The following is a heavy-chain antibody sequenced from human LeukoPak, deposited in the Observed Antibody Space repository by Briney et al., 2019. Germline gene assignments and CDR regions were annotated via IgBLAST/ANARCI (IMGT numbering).Heavy chain of an antibody. J-gene: IGHJ5*01. CDR2: IYYSGST. D-gene: IGHD5-18*01. CDR1: RGAVRGDRAY. Sequence: PSETLSLTCIDSRGAVRGDRAYWGWIRLPPGKGLEWLGTIYYSGSTYINPSLRGRVTLSVDTSKNQYSLRLNSVTAADTAVYFCARDALSGKSYSNDLIWFDSRGQGILVTVSS. V-gene: IGHV4-39*07. CDR3: ARDALSGKSYSNDLIWFDS.